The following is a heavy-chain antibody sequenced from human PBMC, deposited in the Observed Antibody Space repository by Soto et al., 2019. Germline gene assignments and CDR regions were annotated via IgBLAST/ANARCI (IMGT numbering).Heavy chain of an antibody. D-gene: IGHD6-13*01. J-gene: IGHJ6*02. CDR2: IWYDGSNK. CDR3: ARVRAGAGTGNPYYYYSMDV. V-gene: IGHV3-33*01. CDR1: GVSVWISV. Sequence: LGCASCGVSVWISVVAGAFQAPGKGLEWVAVIWYDGSNKYYADSVKGRFTISRDNSKNTLYLQMNSLRAEDTAVYYCARVRAGAGTGNPYYYYSMDVWGQGTTVTVSS.